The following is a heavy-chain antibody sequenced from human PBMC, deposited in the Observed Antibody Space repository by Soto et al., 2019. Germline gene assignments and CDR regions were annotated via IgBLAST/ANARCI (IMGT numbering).Heavy chain of an antibody. CDR3: AGRLTEWLLSRQYFQH. CDR1: GFTFSSYA. CDR2: ISGSGGST. V-gene: IGHV3-23*01. Sequence: EVQLLESGGGLVQPGGSLRLSCAASGFTFSSYAMSWVRQAPGKGLEWVSAISGSGGSTYYADSVKGRFTISRDNSKNTLYLQMNSLRAEDTAVYYCAGRLTEWLLSRQYFQHWGQGTLVTVSS. D-gene: IGHD3-3*01. J-gene: IGHJ1*01.